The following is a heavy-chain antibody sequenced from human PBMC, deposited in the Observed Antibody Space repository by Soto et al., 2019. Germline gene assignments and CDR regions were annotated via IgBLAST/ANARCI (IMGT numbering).Heavy chain of an antibody. CDR2: IYWNEDK. J-gene: IGHJ4*02. CDR1: AFSLSTNGVG. V-gene: IGHV2-5*01. CDR3: VHTVMLHNITGGDYFDY. Sequence: SGPTLVNPTHTLTLTCTFSAFSLSTNGVGVGWIRQPPGKPLEWLAVIYWNEDKRYSRSLKSRLSITKDTSKNQVVLTMTTMDPVDTATYYCVHTVMLHNITGGDYFDYWGPGTLVTVS. D-gene: IGHD3-3*01.